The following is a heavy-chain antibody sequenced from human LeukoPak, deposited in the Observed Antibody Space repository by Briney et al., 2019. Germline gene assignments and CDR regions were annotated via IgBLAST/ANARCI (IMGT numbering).Heavy chain of an antibody. D-gene: IGHD5-12*01. CDR2: INPNSGDT. CDR1: GYTFTGYY. Sequence: VASVKVSCKASGYTFTGYYIHWVRQAPGQGLEWMGWINPNSGDTNYAQKFQGRVTMTRDTSISTAYMELSRLRSDDTAVYYCARLHSGYDKSFDYWGQGTLVTVSS. CDR3: ARLHSGYDKSFDY. V-gene: IGHV1-2*02. J-gene: IGHJ4*02.